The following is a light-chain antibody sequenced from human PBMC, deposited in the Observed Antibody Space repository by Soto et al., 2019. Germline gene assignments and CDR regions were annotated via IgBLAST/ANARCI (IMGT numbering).Light chain of an antibody. Sequence: QAVVTQEPSLIVSPGGTVTLTCGSSTGAVTSGHYPYWFQQKPGQAPRTLIYDTSNKHSWTPARFSGSLLGGKAALTLSGAQPEDEAEYYCLLSYSGARARVFGGGTKLTVL. CDR2: DTS. V-gene: IGLV7-46*01. CDR3: LLSYSGARARV. J-gene: IGLJ3*02. CDR1: TGAVTSGHY.